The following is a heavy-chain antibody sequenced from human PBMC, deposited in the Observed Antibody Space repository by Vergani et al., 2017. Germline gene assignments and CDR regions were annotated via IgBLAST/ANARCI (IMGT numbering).Heavy chain of an antibody. CDR2: ISGSGGRT. CDR3: AKDRPMIVARRPFDY. V-gene: IGHV3-23*01. Sequence: EVQLLESGGGLVQPGGSLRLSCAASGFTFSSYAMSWVRQAPGKGLEWVSAISGSGGRTYYADSVKGRFTISRDNSKNTLYLQMNSLRAEDTAVYYCAKDRPMIVARRPFDYWGREPWSPSPQ. D-gene: IGHD3-22*01. CDR1: GFTFSSYA. J-gene: IGHJ4*02.